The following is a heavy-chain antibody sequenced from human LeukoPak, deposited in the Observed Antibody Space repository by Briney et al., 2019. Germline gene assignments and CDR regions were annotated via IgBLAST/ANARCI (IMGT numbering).Heavy chain of an antibody. J-gene: IGHJ4*02. CDR2: IYSTGST. V-gene: IGHV4-4*07. D-gene: IGHD6-13*01. CDR1: GGSIRSYY. Sequence: SETLSLTCTVSGGSIRSYYWSWIRQPAGKGLEWIGRIYSTGSTNYNPSLKSRVTMSVDTSKDQFSLRLRSVTAADTAVYYCARQIASAGTAGFDFWGQGALVTVSS. CDR3: ARQIASAGTAGFDF.